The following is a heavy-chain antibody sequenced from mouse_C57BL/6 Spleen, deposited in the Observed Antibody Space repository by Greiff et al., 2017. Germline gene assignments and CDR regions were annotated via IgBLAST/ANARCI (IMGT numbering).Heavy chain of an antibody. V-gene: IGHV1-80*01. J-gene: IGHJ2*01. Sequence: QVQLQQSGAELVKPGASVKISCKASGYAFSSYWMNWVKQRPGKGLEWIGQIYPGDGDTNYNGKFKGKATLTADKSYSTAYRQLSSLTSEDSAVYFCARNEGSSPLDYWGQGTTLTVSS. CDR2: IYPGDGDT. D-gene: IGHD1-1*01. CDR3: ARNEGSSPLDY. CDR1: GYAFSSYW.